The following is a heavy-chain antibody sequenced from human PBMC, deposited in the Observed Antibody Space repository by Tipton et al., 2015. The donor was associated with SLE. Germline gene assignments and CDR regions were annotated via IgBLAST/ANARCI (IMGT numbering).Heavy chain of an antibody. CDR3: ASDVFHGDYVNYYYYYMDV. V-gene: IGHV4-34*01. D-gene: IGHD4-17*01. J-gene: IGHJ6*03. CDR1: GGSFSGYY. Sequence: ALSLTCAVYGGSFSGYYWSWIRQPPGKGLEWIGEINHSGSTISVDTSKNQFSLKLSSVTAADTAVYYCASDVFHGDYVNYYYYYMDVWGKGTTVTVSS. CDR2: INHSG.